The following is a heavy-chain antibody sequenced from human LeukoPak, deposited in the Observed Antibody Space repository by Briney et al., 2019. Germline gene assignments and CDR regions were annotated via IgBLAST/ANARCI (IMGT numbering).Heavy chain of an antibody. Sequence: GGSLRLSCAASGFTFSSYGMHWVRQAPGKGLEWVAVIWYGGSNKYYADSVKGRFTISRDNSKNTLYLQMNSLRAEDTAVYYCARDTLPGEMATTLDYWGQGTLVTVSS. CDR2: IWYGGSNK. V-gene: IGHV3-33*01. CDR1: GFTFSSYG. CDR3: ARDTLPGEMATTLDY. J-gene: IGHJ4*02. D-gene: IGHD5-24*01.